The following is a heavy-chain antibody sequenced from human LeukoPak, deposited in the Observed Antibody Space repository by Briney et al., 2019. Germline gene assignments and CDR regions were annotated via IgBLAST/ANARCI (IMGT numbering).Heavy chain of an antibody. J-gene: IGHJ4*02. CDR3: ARVLRGGNSDMLFDY. CDR2: ISYDGTNE. CDR1: GLTFNNYV. Sequence: GGSLRLSCAASGLTFNNYVMNWVRQAPGKGLEWVASISYDGTNEYYADSVKGRFTISKDNSKNTLYLQMNSLRTEDTAVYYCARVLRGGNSDMLFDYWGQGTLVTVSP. D-gene: IGHD1-26*01. V-gene: IGHV3-30*03.